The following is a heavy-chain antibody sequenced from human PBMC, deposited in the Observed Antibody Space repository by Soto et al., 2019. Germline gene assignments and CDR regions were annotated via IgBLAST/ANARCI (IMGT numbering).Heavy chain of an antibody. Sequence: QVQVQQWGAGLLKSSETLSLTCAVYGGSFSGYYWSRIRQSPGKGLEWIGEVNPTGSTKYNPSLKSRVTISVDTSKNQFSLNLNSVTAADTALYYCARSREQWLVDAFDIWGQGTMVTVSS. J-gene: IGHJ3*02. CDR3: ARSREQWLVDAFDI. CDR1: GGSFSGYY. V-gene: IGHV4-34*01. CDR2: VNPTGST. D-gene: IGHD6-19*01.